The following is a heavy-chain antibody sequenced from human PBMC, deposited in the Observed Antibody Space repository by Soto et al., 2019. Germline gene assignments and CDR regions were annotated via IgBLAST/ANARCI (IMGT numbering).Heavy chain of an antibody. V-gene: IGHV1-69*01. CDR3: ARALRFLEWFAGYGSGSPTGGFDP. CDR1: GGTFSSYA. CDR2: IIPIFGTA. J-gene: IGHJ5*02. Sequence: QVQLVQSGAEVKKPGSSVKVSCKASGGTFSSYAISWVRQAPGQGLEWMGGIIPIFGTANYAQKFQGRVTITADESTRTAYMELSSLRSEDTAVYYCARALRFLEWFAGYGSGSPTGGFDPWGQGTLVTVSS. D-gene: IGHD3-3*01.